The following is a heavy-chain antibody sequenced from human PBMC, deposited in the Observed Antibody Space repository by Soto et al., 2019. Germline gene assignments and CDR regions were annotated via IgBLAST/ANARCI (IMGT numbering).Heavy chain of an antibody. CDR3: ASDHRIYRYSGSYYAFDI. D-gene: IGHD1-26*01. CDR2: IYYSGST. V-gene: IGHV4-31*03. CDR1: GGSISSGDYY. J-gene: IGHJ3*02. Sequence: SETLSLTCTVSGGSISSGDYYWSWIRQHPGKGLEWIGYIYYSGSTYYNPSLKSRVTISVDTSKNQFSLKLSSVTAADTAVYYCASDHRIYRYSGSYYAFDIWGQGTMVTVSS.